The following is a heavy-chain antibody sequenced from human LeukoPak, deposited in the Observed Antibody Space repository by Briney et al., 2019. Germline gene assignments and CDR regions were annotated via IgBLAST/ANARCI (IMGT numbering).Heavy chain of an antibody. CDR1: GFTVSTDH. CDR3: AKTRGDSHAFDI. D-gene: IGHD2-21*02. Sequence: GGSLRLSCAASGFTVSTDHMSWVRQAPGKGLEWVSLISGDGGYTYFTDSVKGRFTISRDNSKNSLYLQMNSLRADDSALYYCAKTRGDSHAFDIWGQGTMVTVSS. CDR2: ISGDGGYT. V-gene: IGHV3-43*02. J-gene: IGHJ3*02.